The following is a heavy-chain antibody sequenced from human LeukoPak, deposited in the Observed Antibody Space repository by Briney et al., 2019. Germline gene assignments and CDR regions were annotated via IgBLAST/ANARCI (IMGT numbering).Heavy chain of an antibody. J-gene: IGHJ3*02. CDR1: GFTFSGYA. D-gene: IGHD6-19*01. CDR3: ARWSGWLYAFDI. V-gene: IGHV3-30-3*01. CDR2: ISYDGSNK. Sequence: PGRSLRLSCAASGFTFSGYAMHWVRQAPGEGLEWVAVISYDGSNKYYADSVKGRFTISRDNSKNTLYLQMNSLRAEDTAVYYCARWSGWLYAFDIWGQGTMVTVSS.